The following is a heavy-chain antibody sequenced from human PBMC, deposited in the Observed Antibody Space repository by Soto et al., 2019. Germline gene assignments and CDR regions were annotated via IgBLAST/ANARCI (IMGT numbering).Heavy chain of an antibody. Sequence: QITLKESGPPLVKPTQTLTLTCTFSGFSLSTRALGVGWIRQPPGKALEWLALIYWNDDKRYSPSLKNRLTVTKDTSKNHVVLTMTNMDPVDTATYYCAHRQDLRGFDIWGQGTMFTVSS. D-gene: IGHD2-15*01. CDR2: IYWNDDK. CDR3: AHRQDLRGFDI. V-gene: IGHV2-5*01. J-gene: IGHJ3*02. CDR1: GFSLSTRALG.